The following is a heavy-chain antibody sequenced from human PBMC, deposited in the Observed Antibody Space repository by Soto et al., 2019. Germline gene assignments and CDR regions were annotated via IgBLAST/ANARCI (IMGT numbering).Heavy chain of an antibody. CDR1: GFTFRNYA. CDR3: AKGGFISYYDY. J-gene: IGHJ4*02. V-gene: IGHV3-23*01. Sequence: EVQLLESGGGLVQPGGSLRLSCAASGFTFRNYAMTWVRQAPGKGLEWVSTIRGSGDSTFYADSVKGRVTVSRDSSKSTLYLLLNSLEAEDTAVYFCAKGGFISYYDYWGQGILVTVSS. D-gene: IGHD5-12*01. CDR2: IRGSGDST.